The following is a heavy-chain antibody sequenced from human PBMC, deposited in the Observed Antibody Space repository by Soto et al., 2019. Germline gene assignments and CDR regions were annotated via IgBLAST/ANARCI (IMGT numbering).Heavy chain of an antibody. CDR3: ARDLALAGNY. J-gene: IGHJ4*02. CDR2: ISYDGSNK. Sequence: GSLRLSCAASGFTFSSYAMHWVRQSQVKWLEWVAVISYDGSNKYYADAVKGRFAISRDNSKNTLYLQMNSLRAEDTATYYCARDLALAGNYWGQGVLVTVSS. D-gene: IGHD6-19*01. V-gene: IGHV3-30*09. CDR1: GFTFSSYA.